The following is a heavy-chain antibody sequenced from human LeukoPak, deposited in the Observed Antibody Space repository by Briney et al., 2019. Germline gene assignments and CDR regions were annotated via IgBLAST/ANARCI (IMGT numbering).Heavy chain of an antibody. CDR2: ISGSGGST. CDR3: AKFQMYSGSRTFDY. J-gene: IGHJ4*02. D-gene: IGHD1-26*01. Sequence: SGGTLRLSCAASGFTFSSYAMSWVRQAPGKVLEWVSAISGSGGSTYYADSVKGRFTISRDNSKNTLYLQMNSLRAEDTAVYYCAKFQMYSGSRTFDYWGQGTLVTVSS. CDR1: GFTFSSYA. V-gene: IGHV3-23*01.